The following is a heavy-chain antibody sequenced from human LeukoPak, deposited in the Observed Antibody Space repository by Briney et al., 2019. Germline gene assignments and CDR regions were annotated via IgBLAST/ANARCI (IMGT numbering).Heavy chain of an antibody. V-gene: IGHV3-33*01. D-gene: IGHD3-10*01. Sequence: GGSLRLSCAASGFTFSSYGMHWVRQAPGKGLEWVAVIWYDGSNKYYADSVKGRFTISRDNSKNTLYLQMNSLRAEDTAVYYCAREDMSDGVIDYWGQGTLVTVSS. J-gene: IGHJ4*02. CDR1: GFTFSSYG. CDR3: AREDMSDGVIDY. CDR2: IWYDGSNK.